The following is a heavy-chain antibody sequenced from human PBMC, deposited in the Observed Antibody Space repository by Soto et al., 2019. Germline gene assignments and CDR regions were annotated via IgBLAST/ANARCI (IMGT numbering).Heavy chain of an antibody. D-gene: IGHD5-12*01. CDR1: GFTFSSYG. V-gene: IGHV3-33*01. CDR2: IWYDGSNK. J-gene: IGHJ3*02. CDR3: ARGLEMATIFCAFDI. Sequence: GGSLRLSCAASGFTFSSYGMHWVRQAPGKGLEWVAVIWYDGSNKYYADSVKGRFTISRDNSKNTLYLQMNSLRAEDTAVYYCARGLEMATIFCAFDIWGQGTMVTVSS.